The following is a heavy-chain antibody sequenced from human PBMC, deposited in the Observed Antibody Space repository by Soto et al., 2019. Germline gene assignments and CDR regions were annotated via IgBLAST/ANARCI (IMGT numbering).Heavy chain of an antibody. CDR1: GGSFSGYY. Sequence: SETLSLTCAVYGGSFSGYYWSWIRQPPGKGLEWIGEINHSGSTNYNPSLKSRVTISVDTSKNQFSLKLSSVTAADTAVYYCARGRGYSGLNWFDPWGQGTLVTVSS. CDR2: INHSGST. D-gene: IGHD2-15*01. J-gene: IGHJ5*02. V-gene: IGHV4-34*01. CDR3: ARGRGYSGLNWFDP.